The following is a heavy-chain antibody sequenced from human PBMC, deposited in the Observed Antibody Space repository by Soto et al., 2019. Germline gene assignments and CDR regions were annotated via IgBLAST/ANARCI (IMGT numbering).Heavy chain of an antibody. Sequence: PGGSLRLSCAAFGFTFNNYGMHRVLQAPGKGLEWVAVIWNDGNGYYYANSVKGRFTISRDNTKKTLYLQMSSLRAEDTAVYYCARGLRLYYMDVWGKGTTVTVSS. CDR2: IWNDGNGY. J-gene: IGHJ6*03. CDR3: ARGLRLYYMDV. V-gene: IGHV3-33*01. D-gene: IGHD3-3*01. CDR1: GFTFNNYG.